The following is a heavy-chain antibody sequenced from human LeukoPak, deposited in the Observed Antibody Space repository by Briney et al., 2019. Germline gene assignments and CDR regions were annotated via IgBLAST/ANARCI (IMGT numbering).Heavy chain of an antibody. CDR2: IYTSGST. J-gene: IGHJ5*02. CDR3: ARDLGDYYDSSEHWFDP. CDR1: GGSISSGSYY. V-gene: IGHV4-61*02. D-gene: IGHD3-22*01. Sequence: KSSETLSLTCTVSGGSISSGSYYWSWIRQPAGKGLEWIGRIYTSGSTNYNPSLKSRVTISVDTSKNQFSLKLSSVTAADTAVYYCARDLGDYYDSSEHWFDPWGQGTLVTVSS.